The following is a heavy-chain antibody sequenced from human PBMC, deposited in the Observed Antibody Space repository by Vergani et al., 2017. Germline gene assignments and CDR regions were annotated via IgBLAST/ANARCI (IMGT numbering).Heavy chain of an antibody. J-gene: IGHJ6*02. D-gene: IGHD2-8*01. Sequence: QVQLVQSGAEVKKPGASVKVSCKASGYTFTSYYMHWVRQAPGQGLEWMGIINPSGGSTSHAQKFQGRVTMTRDTSTSTVYMELSSLRSEDTAVYYCARDWTSLSEKGVGPVGGMDVWGQGTTVTVSS. CDR3: ARDWTSLSEKGVGPVGGMDV. CDR2: INPSGGST. V-gene: IGHV1-46*01. CDR1: GYTFTSYY.